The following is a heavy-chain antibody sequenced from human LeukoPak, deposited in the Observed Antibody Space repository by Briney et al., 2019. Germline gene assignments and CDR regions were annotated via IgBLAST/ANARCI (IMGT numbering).Heavy chain of an antibody. V-gene: IGHV3-7*01. J-gene: IGHJ5*02. Sequence: GGSLRLSCAASGFTFSSYWLTWVRQAPGKGLEWVANIKQDGSEKFYVDSVKGRFTISRDNAKNTLYLQMNSLRAEDTTVYYCARLDYGSGSSANWFDPWGQGTLVTVSS. CDR1: GFTFSSYW. D-gene: IGHD3-10*01. CDR3: ARLDYGSGSSANWFDP. CDR2: IKQDGSEK.